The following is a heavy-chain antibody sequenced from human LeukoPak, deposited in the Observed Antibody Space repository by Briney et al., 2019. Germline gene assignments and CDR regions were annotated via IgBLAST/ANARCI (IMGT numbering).Heavy chain of an antibody. D-gene: IGHD5-18*01. V-gene: IGHV4-4*07. CDR2: IYNSGNT. J-gene: IGHJ3*02. CDR3: ARDLRLDYGYSYGYGAFDI. Sequence: SETLSLTCTVSGGSISNYYWTWIRQPAGKGLEWIGRIYNSGNTNYNPSLKSRVAMSVDTSKNQFSLKLSSVTAADTAVYYCARDLRLDYGYSYGYGAFDIWGQGTMVTVSS. CDR1: GGSISNYY.